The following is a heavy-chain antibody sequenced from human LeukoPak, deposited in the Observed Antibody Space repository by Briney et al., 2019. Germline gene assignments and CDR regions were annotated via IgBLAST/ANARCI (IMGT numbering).Heavy chain of an antibody. Sequence: GGSLRLSCAASGFTFSHYSMNWVRQAPGKGLEWVSYISSSSSYTNYADSVKGRFTISRDNAKNSLYLQMNSLRAEDTAVYYCARDGIGGSTENWGQGTLVTVSS. V-gene: IGHV3-21*05. D-gene: IGHD2-15*01. CDR3: ARDGIGGSTEN. CDR2: ISSSSSYT. CDR1: GFTFSHYS. J-gene: IGHJ4*02.